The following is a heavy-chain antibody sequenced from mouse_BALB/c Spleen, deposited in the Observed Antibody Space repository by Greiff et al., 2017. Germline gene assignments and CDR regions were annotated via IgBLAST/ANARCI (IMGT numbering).Heavy chain of an antibody. D-gene: IGHD2-10*01. J-gene: IGHJ1*01. Sequence: VKLMESGPGLVAPSQSLSITCTVSGFSLTSYGVHWVRQPPGKGLEWLGVIWAGGSTNYNSALMSRLSISKDNSKSQVFLKMNSLQTDDTAMYYCASPYYGNPYWYFDVWGAGTTVTVSS. CDR2: IWAGGST. CDR3: ASPYYGNPYWYFDV. V-gene: IGHV2-9*02. CDR1: GFSLTSYG.